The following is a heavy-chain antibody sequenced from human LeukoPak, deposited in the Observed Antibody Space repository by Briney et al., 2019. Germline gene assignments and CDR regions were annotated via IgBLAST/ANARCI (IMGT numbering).Heavy chain of an antibody. J-gene: IGHJ3*02. Sequence: PGGSLRLSCAASGFTFSSYSMNWVRQAPGKGLEWVSSISSSSSYIYYADSVKGRFTISRDNAKNSLYLQMNSLRAEDTAVYYCARDNFGRPTDAFDIWGQGTMVTVSS. CDR1: GFTFSSYS. V-gene: IGHV3-21*01. CDR3: ARDNFGRPTDAFDI. CDR2: ISSSSSYI. D-gene: IGHD3/OR15-3a*01.